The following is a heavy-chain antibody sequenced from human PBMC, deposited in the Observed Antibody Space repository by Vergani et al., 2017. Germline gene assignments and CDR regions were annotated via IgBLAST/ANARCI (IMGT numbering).Heavy chain of an antibody. V-gene: IGHV3-74*03. D-gene: IGHD3-9*01. Sequence: EMQLWESGGGLVKPGGSLRLSCSASGFSFNSYWMHWVRQVPGKGLLWVSRIKSDGSITAYADSVKGRFTISRDNAQNTLYLQMNSLRVEDTGVYYCARARCIETCYMSNWLDSWGQGTLVTVSS. CDR3: ARARCIETCYMSNWLDS. CDR2: IKSDGSIT. CDR1: GFSFNSYW. J-gene: IGHJ5*01.